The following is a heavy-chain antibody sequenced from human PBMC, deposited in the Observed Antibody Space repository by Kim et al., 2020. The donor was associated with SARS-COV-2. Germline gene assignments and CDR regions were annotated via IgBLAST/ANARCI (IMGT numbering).Heavy chain of an antibody. CDR1: GDSLTGGSSY. D-gene: IGHD2-15*01. Sequence: SETLSLTCNVTGDSLTGGSSYWAWIRQPPGKGLEWIGTVYYSGSSYYSPSLKGRVTMSVDTSKSQFSLNLASVTAADTAVYYCARDCSGGGCYGGFDYWGQGSLVTVSS. CDR2: VYYSGSS. J-gene: IGHJ4*02. V-gene: IGHV4-39*07. CDR3: ARDCSGGGCYGGFDY.